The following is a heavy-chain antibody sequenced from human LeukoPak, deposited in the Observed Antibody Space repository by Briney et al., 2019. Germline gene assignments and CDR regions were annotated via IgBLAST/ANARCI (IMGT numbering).Heavy chain of an antibody. CDR1: GYTLTELS. V-gene: IGHV1-24*01. CDR2: FDPEDGET. J-gene: IGHJ4*02. CDR3: ATAPGKLRYFDWLLPPHY. Sequence: ASVKVSCKVSGYTLTELSMHWVRQAPGKGLEWMGGFDPEDGETIYAQKFQGRVTMTEDTSTDTAYMELSSPRSEDTAVYYCATAPGKLRYFDWLLPPHYWGQGTLVTVSS. D-gene: IGHD3-9*01.